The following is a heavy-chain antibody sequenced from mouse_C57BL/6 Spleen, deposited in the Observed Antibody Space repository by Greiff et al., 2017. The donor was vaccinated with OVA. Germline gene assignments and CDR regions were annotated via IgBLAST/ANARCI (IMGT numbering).Heavy chain of an antibody. CDR1: GYTFTSYW. Sequence: QVQLQQPGAELVRPGSSVKLSCKASGYTFTSYWMHWVKQRPIQGLEWIGNIDPSDSETHYNQKFKDKATLTVDKSSSTAYMQLSSLTSEDSAVYYCVRNYGSPNYFDYWGQGTTLTVSS. V-gene: IGHV1-52*01. J-gene: IGHJ2*01. CDR3: VRNYGSPNYFDY. CDR2: IDPSDSET. D-gene: IGHD1-1*01.